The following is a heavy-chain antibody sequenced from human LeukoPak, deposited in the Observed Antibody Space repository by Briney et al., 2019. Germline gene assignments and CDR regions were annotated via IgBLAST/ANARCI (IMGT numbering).Heavy chain of an antibody. CDR1: GFTFSSYE. V-gene: IGHV3-48*03. Sequence: PGGSLRLSCAGSGFTFSSYEMNWVRQAPGKGPEWISYISTSGINIHYADSVKGRFTISRDNAKNSLYLQMNSLREEDTAVYYCARGTTINNFDYRGQGTPVTVSS. D-gene: IGHD4-17*01. J-gene: IGHJ4*02. CDR2: ISTSGINI. CDR3: ARGTTINNFDY.